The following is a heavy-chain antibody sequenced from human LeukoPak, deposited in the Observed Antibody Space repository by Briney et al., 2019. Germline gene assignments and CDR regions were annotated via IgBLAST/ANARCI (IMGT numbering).Heavy chain of an antibody. Sequence: GGSLRLSCAASGFTFSAYWMIWVRQAPGKGLEWVASIKNDGSDKYYVDSVEGRFTVSKDNAKNSLFLQMNSLRAEDTAVYYCARDRGPNTFDYWGQGTLVTVSS. CDR2: IKNDGSDK. V-gene: IGHV3-7*03. CDR1: GFTFSAYW. D-gene: IGHD5-12*01. CDR3: ARDRGPNTFDY. J-gene: IGHJ4*02.